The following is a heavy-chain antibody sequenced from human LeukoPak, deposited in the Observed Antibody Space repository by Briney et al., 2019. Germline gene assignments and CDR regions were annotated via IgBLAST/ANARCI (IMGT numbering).Heavy chain of an antibody. CDR1: GFTFDTYA. CDR3: AKGKGSSSSSIDW. D-gene: IGHD2-15*01. Sequence: GGSLRLSCAASGFTFDTYAMSWVRQAPGRGLEWVSLISSGGGSTYYADSVKGRFTVSRDNSKNTLYLQIHSLRAEDTAVYYCAKGKGSSSSSIDWWGQGTLVTVSS. V-gene: IGHV3-23*01. J-gene: IGHJ4*02. CDR2: ISSGGGST.